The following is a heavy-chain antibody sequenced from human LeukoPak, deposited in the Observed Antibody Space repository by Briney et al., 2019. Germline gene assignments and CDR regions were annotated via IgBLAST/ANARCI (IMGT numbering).Heavy chain of an antibody. CDR3: AKTRGSGPFDY. CDR2: ISGSGGST. D-gene: IGHD3-10*01. CDR1: GFIFSSYD. Sequence: PGGTLRLSCAASGFIFSSYDMSWVRQAPGKGLEWVSAISGSGGSTYYADSVKGRFTISRDNSKNTLYLQMNNLRAEDTAVYYCAKTRGSGPFDYWGQGTLVTVSS. V-gene: IGHV3-23*01. J-gene: IGHJ4*02.